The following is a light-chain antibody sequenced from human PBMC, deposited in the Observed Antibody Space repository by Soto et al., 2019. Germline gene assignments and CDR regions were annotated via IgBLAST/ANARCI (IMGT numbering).Light chain of an antibody. CDR1: QSVGIF. Sequence: EIVLTQSPATLSLSPGERATLSCRASQSVGIFLAWYQQKPGQAPRLLIYDASNGATGIPARFSGGGSGTDFTLTISSLEPEDFAVYYCQQRSNWPLTFGPGTKVDIK. CDR3: QQRSNWPLT. J-gene: IGKJ3*01. V-gene: IGKV3-11*01. CDR2: DAS.